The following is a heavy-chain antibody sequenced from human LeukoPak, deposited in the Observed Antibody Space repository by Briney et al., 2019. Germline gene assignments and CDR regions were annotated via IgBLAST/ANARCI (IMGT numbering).Heavy chain of an antibody. Sequence: GGSLRLSCAASGFSFSSYWMIWVRQAPGKGLEWVANIKEDGSEKYYADSVKGRFTISRDNSKNTLYLQMNSLRAEDTAVYYCARDPSSGWYPGYFDYWGQGTLVTVSS. CDR2: IKEDGSEK. CDR1: GFSFSSYW. D-gene: IGHD6-19*01. CDR3: ARDPSSGWYPGYFDY. V-gene: IGHV3-7*01. J-gene: IGHJ4*02.